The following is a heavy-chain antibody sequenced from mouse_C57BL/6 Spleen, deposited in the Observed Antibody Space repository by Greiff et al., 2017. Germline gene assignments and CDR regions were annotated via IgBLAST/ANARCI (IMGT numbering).Heavy chain of an antibody. J-gene: IGHJ2*01. D-gene: IGHD4-1*01. CDR2: INDGGSYT. CDR3: ARGELGFDY. V-gene: IGHV5-4*03. Sequence: EVMLVESGGGLVKPGGSLKLSCAASGFTFSSYAMSWVRQTPEKRLEWVATINDGGSYTYYPDNVKGRFTISRDNAKNNLYLQMSHLKSEDTAMYYCARGELGFDYWGQGTTLTVSS. CDR1: GFTFSSYA.